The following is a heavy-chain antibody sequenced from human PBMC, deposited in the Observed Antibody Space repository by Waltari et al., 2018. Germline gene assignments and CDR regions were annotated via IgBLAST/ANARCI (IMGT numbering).Heavy chain of an antibody. V-gene: IGHV3-74*01. CDR2: INSDASST. CDR3: ARDERGGLVVVAATNY. Sequence: EVQLVESGAGLVQPGGSLRLSGAASGFTFSTPWMHWVRQAPGKGLVWVSRINSDASSTSYADSVKGRFTISRDNAKNTLYLQMNSLRAEDTAVYYCARDERGGLVVVAATNYWGQGTLVTVSS. D-gene: IGHD2-15*01. J-gene: IGHJ4*02. CDR1: GFTFSTPW.